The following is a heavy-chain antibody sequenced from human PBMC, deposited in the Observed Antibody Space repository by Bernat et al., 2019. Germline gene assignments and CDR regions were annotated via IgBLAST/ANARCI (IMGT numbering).Heavy chain of an antibody. CDR2: INSDGSTT. CDR1: GFTFSTYW. V-gene: IGHV3-74*01. Sequence: EVQLVESGGGLVQPGGSLRLSCAASGFTFSTYWMHWVRQAPGKGLVWVSRINSDGSTTSYADSVKGRFTISRDNAKNTLYLQMNSLRVEDTAVDDCARGLRLSYTVTTRYWGRGTLVTVSS. CDR3: ARGLRLSYTVTTRY. D-gene: IGHD4-17*01. J-gene: IGHJ4*02.